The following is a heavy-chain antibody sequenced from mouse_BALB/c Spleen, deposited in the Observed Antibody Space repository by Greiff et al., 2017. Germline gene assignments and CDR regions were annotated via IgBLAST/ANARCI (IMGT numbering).Heavy chain of an antibody. J-gene: IGHJ4*01. V-gene: IGHV1-62-2*01. CDR3: ARHPYDHDEGYAMDY. Sequence: VQLVESGAGLVKPGASVKLSCKASGYTFTAYIIHWVKQRSGQGLEWIGWFYPGGGSIKYNEKFKDKSTLTADKSSSTVYMELSRLTSEDSAVYFCARHPYDHDEGYAMDYWGEGTSVTVSS. D-gene: IGHD2-4*01. CDR2: FYPGGGSI. CDR1: GYTFTAYI.